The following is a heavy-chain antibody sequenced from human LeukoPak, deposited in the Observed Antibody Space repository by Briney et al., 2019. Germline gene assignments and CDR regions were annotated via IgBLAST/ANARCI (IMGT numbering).Heavy chain of an antibody. J-gene: IGHJ5*02. V-gene: IGHV4-59*01. CDR2: ISDTGKN. Sequence: SGTLSLTCSVSGASLSSYYWDWLRHTPGKGLEWIGYISDTGKNDAHPSLKSRVSISLDMSKKQFSLRLRSVTAADSAVYYCATGYYEPFATWGPGILVTVSS. CDR1: GASLSSYY. D-gene: IGHD1-26*01. CDR3: ATGYYEPFAT.